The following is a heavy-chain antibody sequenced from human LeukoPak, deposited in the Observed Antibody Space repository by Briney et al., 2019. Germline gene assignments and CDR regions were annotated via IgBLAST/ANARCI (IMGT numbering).Heavy chain of an antibody. V-gene: IGHV1-18*01. CDR3: ARGYTHRMYYSEGGDAFDI. CDR2: ISTYNSYT. Sequence: ASVKVSCKASGYTFTNYGISWVRQAPGQGLEWMGWISTYNSYTRYAQKFQGRVSMTTDTSTSTAYMELRSLRSDDTAVYYCARGYTHRMYYSEGGDAFDIWGQGTMVTVSS. D-gene: IGHD3-22*01. J-gene: IGHJ3*02. CDR1: GYTFTNYG.